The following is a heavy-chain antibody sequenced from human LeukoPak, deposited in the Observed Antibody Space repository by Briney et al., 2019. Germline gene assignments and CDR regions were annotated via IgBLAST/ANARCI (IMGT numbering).Heavy chain of an antibody. D-gene: IGHD4-17*01. CDR3: AKVPGGDYPMSWFDP. CDR1: GFTFSNYA. Sequence: GGSLRLSCAASGFTFSNYAMSWVRQAPGKGQEGVSAISGSGGSTYYADSVKGRFTISRDNSKNTLYLQMNSLRAEDTAVYYCAKVPGGDYPMSWFDPWGQGTLVTVSS. V-gene: IGHV3-23*01. CDR2: ISGSGGST. J-gene: IGHJ5*02.